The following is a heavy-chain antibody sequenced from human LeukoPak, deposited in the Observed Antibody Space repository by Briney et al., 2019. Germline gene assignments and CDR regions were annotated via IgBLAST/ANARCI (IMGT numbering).Heavy chain of an antibody. Sequence: PGRSLRLSCTASGFTFGDYAMSWVRQSPGKGLEWARFIRRKAYGRTTEYAGSVKCTFTMSRDDSKSIAYLQMNSWKTEDTAVYYCTRVLGNCSRTSCSCFDCWGQGTLVTVSS. CDR1: GFTFGDYA. J-gene: IGHJ4*02. D-gene: IGHD2-2*03. CDR3: TRVLGNCSRTSCSCFDC. CDR2: IRRKAYGRTT. V-gene: IGHV3-49*04.